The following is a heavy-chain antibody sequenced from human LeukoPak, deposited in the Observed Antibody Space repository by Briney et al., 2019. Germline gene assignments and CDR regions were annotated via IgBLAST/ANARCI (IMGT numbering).Heavy chain of an antibody. CDR1: GFTFSSYA. CDR2: ISGSGGGT. Sequence: GGSLRLSCAASGFTFSSYAMSWVRQAPGKGLEWVSAISGSGGGTYYADSVKGRFTISRDNSKNTLYLQMNSLRAEDTAVYYCAKAVVVITTTPLDYWGQGTLVTVSS. D-gene: IGHD3-22*01. CDR3: AKAVVVITTTPLDY. J-gene: IGHJ4*02. V-gene: IGHV3-23*01.